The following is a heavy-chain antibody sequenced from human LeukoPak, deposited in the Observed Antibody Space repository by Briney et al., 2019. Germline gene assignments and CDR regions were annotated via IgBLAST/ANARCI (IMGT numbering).Heavy chain of an antibody. CDR1: GGTFSSYT. V-gene: IGHV1-69*04. Sequence: SVKVSCKASGGTFSSYTISWVRQAPGQGLEWMGRIIPILGIANYAQKFQGRVTITADKSTSTAYMELSSLRSEDTAVYYCAREGRSGIIWYDPWGQGTLVTVSS. CDR3: AREGRSGIIWYDP. D-gene: IGHD3-16*01. CDR2: IIPILGIA. J-gene: IGHJ5*02.